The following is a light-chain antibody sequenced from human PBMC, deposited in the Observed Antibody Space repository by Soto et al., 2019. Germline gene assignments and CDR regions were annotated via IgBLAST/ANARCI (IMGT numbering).Light chain of an antibody. J-gene: IGLJ3*02. CDR2: GNS. CDR1: SSNIGAGYD. Sequence: QSVLTQPHSVSGAPGQRVTISWTGSSSNIGAGYDVHWYQQLPGTAPKLLIYGNSNRPSGVPDRFSGSKSGTSASLAITGLQAEDEADYYCQSYDSSLSALFGGGTKLTVL. CDR3: QSYDSSLSAL. V-gene: IGLV1-40*01.